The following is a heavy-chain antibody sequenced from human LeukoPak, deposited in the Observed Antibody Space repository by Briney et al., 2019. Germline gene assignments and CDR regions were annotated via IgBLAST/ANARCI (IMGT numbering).Heavy chain of an antibody. V-gene: IGHV1-46*01. CDR3: ARFQSGSYYADY. CDR1: GYTFTSYD. D-gene: IGHD3-10*01. CDR2: INPSGGDT. J-gene: IGHJ4*02. Sequence: ASVKVSCKASGYTFTSYDINWVRQAPGQGLEWMGIINPSGGDTSYAQRFQGRVTLTRDTSTTTVYMELSSLRSEDTAVYYCARFQSGSYYADYWGQGTLVTVSS.